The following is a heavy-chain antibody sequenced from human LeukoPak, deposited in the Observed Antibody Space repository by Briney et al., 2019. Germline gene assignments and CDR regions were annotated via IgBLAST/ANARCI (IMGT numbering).Heavy chain of an antibody. CDR3: AREAWRPYLDY. D-gene: IGHD3-3*01. V-gene: IGHV3-23*01. Sequence: GGSLRLSCEASGFLFRAYAMSWVRQAPGKGLEWLSTITITDGGAYYIDSVKGRFTMSRDNSKNTLYLQMNSLSAEDTAVYYCAREAWRPYLDYWGQGTPVTVSS. CDR1: GFLFRAYA. J-gene: IGHJ4*02. CDR2: ITITDGGA.